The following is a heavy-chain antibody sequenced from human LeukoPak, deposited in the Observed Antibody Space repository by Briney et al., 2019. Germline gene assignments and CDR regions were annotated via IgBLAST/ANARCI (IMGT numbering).Heavy chain of an antibody. J-gene: IGHJ6*03. CDR2: IYSGGST. V-gene: IGHV3-53*01. Sequence: GGSLRLSCAASGFSVSSNYMSWVRQAPGKGLEWVSIIYSGGSTYYADSVKGRFTISRDNSKNTLYLQMSSLRAEDTAVYYCAKAGCSSTSCRGFLYYYYYYMDVWGKGTTVTVSS. CDR1: GFSVSSNY. CDR3: AKAGCSSTSCRGFLYYYYYYMDV. D-gene: IGHD2-2*01.